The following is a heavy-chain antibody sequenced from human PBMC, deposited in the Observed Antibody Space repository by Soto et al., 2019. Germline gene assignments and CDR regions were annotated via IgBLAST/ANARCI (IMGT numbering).Heavy chain of an antibody. CDR2: IIPILGIA. Sequence: QVQLVQSGAEVKKPGSSVKVSCKASGGTFSSYTISWVRQAPGQGLEWMGRIIPILGIANYAQKFQGRVTSIADKSTSTAYMELSSLRSEDTAVYYCARGGIAVAGTEVAPFDPWGQGTLVTVSS. D-gene: IGHD6-19*01. CDR1: GGTFSSYT. V-gene: IGHV1-69*02. CDR3: ARGGIAVAGTEVAPFDP. J-gene: IGHJ5*02.